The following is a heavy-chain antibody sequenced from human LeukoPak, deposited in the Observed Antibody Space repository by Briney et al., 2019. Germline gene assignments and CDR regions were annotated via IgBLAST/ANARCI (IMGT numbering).Heavy chain of an antibody. Sequence: ASVKVSCKAYGYTFTDYYMHWVRPAPGQEVEWMGWINPNSGGTNYAQKFQGRVTMTRDTSISTAYMELSSLRSDDTAVYYCAREGPIVGATHLVDYWGQGTLVTVSS. V-gene: IGHV1-2*02. J-gene: IGHJ4*02. CDR2: INPNSGGT. D-gene: IGHD1-26*01. CDR1: GYTFTDYY. CDR3: AREGPIVGATHLVDY.